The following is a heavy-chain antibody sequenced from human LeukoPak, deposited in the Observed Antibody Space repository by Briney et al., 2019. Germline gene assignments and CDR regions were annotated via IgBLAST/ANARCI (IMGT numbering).Heavy chain of an antibody. CDR1: GGSFSGYY. Sequence: PSETLSLTCAVYGGSFSGYYWSWIRQPPGKGLEWIGEINHSGSTNYNPSLKGRVTISVDTSKNQFSLKLSSVTAADTAVYYCAREDDSSGYPLFWGQGTLVTVSS. CDR3: AREDDSSGYPLF. J-gene: IGHJ4*02. CDR2: INHSGST. D-gene: IGHD3-22*01. V-gene: IGHV4-34*01.